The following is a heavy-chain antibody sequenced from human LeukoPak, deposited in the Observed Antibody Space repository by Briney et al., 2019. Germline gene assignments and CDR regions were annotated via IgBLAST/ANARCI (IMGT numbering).Heavy chain of an antibody. Sequence: SVKVSCKASGGTFSSYAISWVRQAPGQGLEWMGGIIPIFGTANYAQKFQGRVTITADESTSTAYMELSSLRSEDTAVYYCARGSSHYYDSSGYGYWGQGTLVTVSS. CDR3: ARGSSHYYDSSGYGY. CDR2: IIPIFGTA. CDR1: GGTFSSYA. V-gene: IGHV1-69*01. D-gene: IGHD3-22*01. J-gene: IGHJ4*02.